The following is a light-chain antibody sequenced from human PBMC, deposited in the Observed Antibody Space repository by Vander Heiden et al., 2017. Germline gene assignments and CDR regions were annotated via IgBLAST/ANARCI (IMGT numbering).Light chain of an antibody. Sequence: QSVLTQPPSVSRAPGQRVTIPCTGSSSNIGAGYDVHWYQQLPGTAPKLLIYGNTNRPSGVPDRFSGSKSGTSASLAITGLQAEDEADYYCQSYDSSLKVFGTGTKVTVL. CDR3: QSYDSSLKV. CDR1: SSNIGAGYD. CDR2: GNT. V-gene: IGLV1-40*01. J-gene: IGLJ1*01.